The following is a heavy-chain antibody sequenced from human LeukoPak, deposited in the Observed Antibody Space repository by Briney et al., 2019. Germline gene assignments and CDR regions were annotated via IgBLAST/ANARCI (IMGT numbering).Heavy chain of an antibody. CDR1: GFTFSSYS. CDR2: ISSSSSYI. Sequence: GGSLRLSCAASGFTFSSYSMNWVRQAPGKGLEWVSSISSSSSYIYYADSVKGRFTISRDNAKNSLYLQMNSLRAEDTAVYYCARSASWFGESPCDYWGQGTLVTVSS. CDR3: ARSASWFGESPCDY. J-gene: IGHJ4*02. D-gene: IGHD3-10*01. V-gene: IGHV3-21*01.